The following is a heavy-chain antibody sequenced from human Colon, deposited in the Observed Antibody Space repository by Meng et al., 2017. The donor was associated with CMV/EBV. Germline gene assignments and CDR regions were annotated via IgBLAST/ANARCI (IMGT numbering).Heavy chain of an antibody. CDR3: AREPGHCSSTSCYTEGYYFDT. D-gene: IGHD2-2*02. V-gene: IGHV3-23*01. CDR1: GFTFSSSA. CDR2: ITGSGKT. Sequence: GESLKISCAASGFTFSSSAMTWVRQAPGKGLEWVSVITGSGKTHYADSVKGRFTISRDTSRNTVNLEMNNLRGEDAAVYYCAREPGHCSSTSCYTEGYYFDTWGQGTMVTVSS. J-gene: IGHJ4*02.